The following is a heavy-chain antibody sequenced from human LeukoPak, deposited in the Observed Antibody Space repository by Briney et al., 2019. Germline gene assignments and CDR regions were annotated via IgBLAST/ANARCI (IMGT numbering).Heavy chain of an antibody. CDR3: ARTYYDILTGYSYDAFDI. CDR1: GGSISSYY. D-gene: IGHD3-9*01. V-gene: IGHV4-59*08. Sequence: SETLSLTCTVSGGSISSYYWSWIRQPPGKGLGWIGYIYYSGSTNYNPSLKSRVTISVDTSKNQFSLKLSSVTAADTAVYYCARTYYDILTGYSYDAFDIWGQGTMVTVSS. J-gene: IGHJ3*02. CDR2: IYYSGST.